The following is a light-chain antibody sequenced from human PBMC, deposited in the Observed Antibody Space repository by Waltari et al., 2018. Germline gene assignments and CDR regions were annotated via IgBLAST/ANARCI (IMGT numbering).Light chain of an antibody. Sequence: DIQMTQSPSSLSASVGDRVTITCRASQGITNDLAWYQQKPGETPKLLIYEASSLQSGIPSRFSGSGAGTDFTLTISSLQSEDFATYYCQHYYSTPLTFGGGTKVEIK. CDR1: QGITND. V-gene: IGKV1-NL1*01. J-gene: IGKJ4*01. CDR2: EAS. CDR3: QHYYSTPLT.